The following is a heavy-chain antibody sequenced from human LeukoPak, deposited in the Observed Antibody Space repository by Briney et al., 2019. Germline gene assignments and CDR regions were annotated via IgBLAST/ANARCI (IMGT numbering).Heavy chain of an antibody. D-gene: IGHD2/OR15-2a*01. CDR3: AIGTTPYFVDY. CDR2: IYPGDSDT. CDR1: GYGFSSSW. V-gene: IGHV5-51*01. Sequence: GEPLKISCYGSGYGFSSSWIGWVRQMPGKGLEWMGFIYPGDSDTRYSPSFQAQVTISADKSIGTAFLQWRSLKASDTAMYYCAIGTTPYFVDYWGQGTLVTVSS. J-gene: IGHJ4*02.